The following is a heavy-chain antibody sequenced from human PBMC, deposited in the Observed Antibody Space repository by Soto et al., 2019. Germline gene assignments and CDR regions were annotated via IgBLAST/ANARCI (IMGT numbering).Heavy chain of an antibody. V-gene: IGHV3-23*01. Sequence: EVQVLESGGGLVQPGGSLRLSCAASGFTFASYAMRWVRQAPGKGLEWVSAIGTGDNTYYADAVQGRFTIARDNSKNTMYLQMNSLSAEDTALYSCAKVMNLYYMDVWGQGTTVTVSS. CDR1: GFTFASYA. CDR3: AKVMNLYYMDV. J-gene: IGHJ6*03. CDR2: IGTGDNT.